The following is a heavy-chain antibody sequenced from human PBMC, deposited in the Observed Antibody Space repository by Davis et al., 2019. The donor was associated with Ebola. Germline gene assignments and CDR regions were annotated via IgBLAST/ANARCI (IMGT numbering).Heavy chain of an antibody. CDR1: GYTLTEFS. Sequence: ASVKVSCKTSGYTLTEFSVHWVRQAPGKGLEWMGGFVPETGQRIYAQTFQDRVTMTEDISTETAYIELSILRSEDTAVYYCANRPRKQWLVHYFDYYGQGTLVTVSS. CDR2: FVPETGQR. J-gene: IGHJ4*02. D-gene: IGHD6-19*01. CDR3: ANRPRKQWLVHYFDY. V-gene: IGHV1-24*01.